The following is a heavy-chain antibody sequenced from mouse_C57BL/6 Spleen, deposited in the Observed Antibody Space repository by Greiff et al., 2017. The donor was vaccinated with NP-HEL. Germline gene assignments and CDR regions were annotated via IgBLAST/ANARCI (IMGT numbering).Heavy chain of an antibody. CDR3: ARDSDSSGWFAY. V-gene: IGHV3-6*01. CDR1: GYSITSGYY. CDR2: ISYDGSN. J-gene: IGHJ3*01. Sequence: EVQRVESGPGLVKPSQSLSLTCSVPGYSITSGYYWNWIRQFPGNKLEWMGYISYDGSNNYNPSLKNRISITRDTSKNQFFLKLNSVTTEDTATYYCARDSDSSGWFAYWGQGTLVTVSA. D-gene: IGHD3-2*02.